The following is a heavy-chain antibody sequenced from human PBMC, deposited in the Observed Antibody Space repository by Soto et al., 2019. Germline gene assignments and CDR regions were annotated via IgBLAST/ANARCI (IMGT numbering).Heavy chain of an antibody. CDR2: ISSSSSTI. J-gene: IGHJ3*02. CDR1: GFTFSSYS. Sequence: GGSLRLSCAASGFTFSSYSMNWVRQAPGKGLEWVSYISSSSSTIYYADTLKGGLTISGDNAKNSLYLLMNRLRAEDTAVDYCARAGYCSSTSCYVSGAFDIWGQGTMVTVSS. D-gene: IGHD2-2*01. V-gene: IGHV3-48*01. CDR3: ARAGYCSSTSCYVSGAFDI.